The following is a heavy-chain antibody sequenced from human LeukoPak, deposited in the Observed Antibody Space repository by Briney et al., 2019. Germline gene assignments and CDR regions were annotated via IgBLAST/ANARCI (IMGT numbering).Heavy chain of an antibody. Sequence: GGSLRLSCAASGFTFSSYGMHWVRQAPGKGLEWVAFIRYDGSNKYYADSVKGRFTISRDNSMNTLYLQMNSLRAEDTAVYYCAKDLLRFLEWLSDGGSYFDYWGQGTLVTVSS. CDR2: IRYDGSNK. CDR3: AKDLLRFLEWLSDGGSYFDY. CDR1: GFTFSSYG. D-gene: IGHD3-3*01. V-gene: IGHV3-30*02. J-gene: IGHJ4*02.